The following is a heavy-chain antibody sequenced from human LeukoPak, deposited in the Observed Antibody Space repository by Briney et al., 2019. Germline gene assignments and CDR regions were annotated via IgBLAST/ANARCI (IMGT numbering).Heavy chain of an antibody. CDR2: ISSSGSTI. Sequence: PGGSLRLSCAVSGFSFSTYTMNWVRQAPGRGLEWVSYISSSGSTIYYADSVKGRFTISRDNAKNTLYLQMNSLRAEDTAVYYCARDLAHDFWSGYYPQYYFDYWGQGTLVTVSS. V-gene: IGHV3-48*04. CDR3: ARDLAHDFWSGYYPQYYFDY. CDR1: GFSFSTYT. J-gene: IGHJ4*02. D-gene: IGHD3-3*01.